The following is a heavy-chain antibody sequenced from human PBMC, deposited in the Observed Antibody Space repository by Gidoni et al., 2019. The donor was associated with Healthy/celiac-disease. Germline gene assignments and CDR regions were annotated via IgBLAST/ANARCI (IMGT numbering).Heavy chain of an antibody. CDR3: ARAGVGYNWVHNYFDY. Sequence: QVQLQQWGAGLLKPSETLSLTCAVYGGSFSGYYWSWIRQPPGKGLEWIGEINHSGSTNYNPSLKSRVTISVDTSKNQFFLKLSSVTAADTAVYYCARAGVGYNWVHNYFDYWGQGTLVTVSS. CDR2: INHSGST. D-gene: IGHD5-12*01. J-gene: IGHJ4*02. V-gene: IGHV4-34*01. CDR1: GGSFSGYY.